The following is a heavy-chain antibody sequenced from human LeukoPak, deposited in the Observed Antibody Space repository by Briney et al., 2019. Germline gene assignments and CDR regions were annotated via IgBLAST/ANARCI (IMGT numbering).Heavy chain of an antibody. Sequence: GGSLRLSCADSGFSVCSNFMSWVRQAPGKGLEWVSIIYSGGSTHYADSVKGRFTISRDNSKNTLYLQMSSLRAEDTAVYYCARDIAYNYDSSGYSYVYWGQGTLVTVPS. D-gene: IGHD3-22*01. CDR3: ARDIAYNYDSSGYSYVY. J-gene: IGHJ4*02. CDR2: IYSGGST. CDR1: GFSVCSNF. V-gene: IGHV3-53*01.